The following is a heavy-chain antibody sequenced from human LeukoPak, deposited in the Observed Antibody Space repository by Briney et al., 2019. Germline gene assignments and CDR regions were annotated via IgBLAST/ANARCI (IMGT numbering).Heavy chain of an antibody. CDR1: GFTVSSNY. Sequence: PGGSLRLSCAASGFTVSSNYMSWVRQAPGKGLEWVSVIYSGGIYNDGTTNYGDSVKGRFTISRDNSKNTLYLQMNSLRAGDTAVYYCARRELLGYSYGLRTFNIWGQGTTVTVSS. V-gene: IGHV3-66*04. CDR2: IYSGGIYNDGTT. D-gene: IGHD5-18*01. J-gene: IGHJ3*02. CDR3: ARRELLGYSYGLRTFNI.